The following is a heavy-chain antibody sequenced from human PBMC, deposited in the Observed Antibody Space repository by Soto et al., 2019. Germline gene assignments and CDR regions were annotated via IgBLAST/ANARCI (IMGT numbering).Heavy chain of an antibody. Sequence: SETLSLPCTVSGGSISSYYWSWIRQPPGKGLEWIGYIYYSGSTNYNPSLKSRVTISVDTSKNQFSLKLSSVTAADTAVYYCARGGSGWYYYYGMDVWGQGTTVTVSS. V-gene: IGHV4-59*01. CDR2: IYYSGST. J-gene: IGHJ6*02. D-gene: IGHD6-19*01. CDR3: ARGGSGWYYYYGMDV. CDR1: GGSISSYY.